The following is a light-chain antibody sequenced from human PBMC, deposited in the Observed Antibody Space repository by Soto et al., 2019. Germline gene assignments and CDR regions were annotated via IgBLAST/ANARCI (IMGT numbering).Light chain of an antibody. Sequence: QSVLTQPPSVSEAPGQRVTISCTGSSSNIGAGYDVHWYQQLPGTAPKPLTYGNSNRPSGVPDRFSGSKSGTSATLVITGLQAEDEADYCCQSYDNSLSGYVFGAGTKVTVL. V-gene: IGLV1-40*01. CDR1: SSNIGAGYD. CDR3: QSYDNSLSGYV. CDR2: GNS. J-gene: IGLJ1*01.